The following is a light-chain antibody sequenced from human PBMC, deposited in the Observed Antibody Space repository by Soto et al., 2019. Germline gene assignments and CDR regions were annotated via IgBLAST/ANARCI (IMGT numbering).Light chain of an antibody. CDR1: SSDVGGYNF. CDR3: SSIISGSAPWV. Sequence: QSVLTQPASVSGSPGQSITISCTGTSSDVGGYNFVSWYQQHPGKAPRLMIYEVSNRPSGVSNRFSGSKSGNTASLTISSLQPEDEADYYCSSIISGSAPWVFGGGTKLTVL. V-gene: IGLV2-14*01. J-gene: IGLJ3*02. CDR2: EVS.